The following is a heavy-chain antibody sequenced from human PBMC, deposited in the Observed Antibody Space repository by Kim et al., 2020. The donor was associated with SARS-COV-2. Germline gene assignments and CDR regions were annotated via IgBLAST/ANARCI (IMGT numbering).Heavy chain of an antibody. V-gene: IGHV3-74*01. Sequence: YADSVKGRFTISRDNARNTLYLQMNSLRVEDTAIYYCTRDLNWGSGFWGQGTLVTVSS. D-gene: IGHD7-27*01. CDR3: TRDLNWGSGF. J-gene: IGHJ4*02.